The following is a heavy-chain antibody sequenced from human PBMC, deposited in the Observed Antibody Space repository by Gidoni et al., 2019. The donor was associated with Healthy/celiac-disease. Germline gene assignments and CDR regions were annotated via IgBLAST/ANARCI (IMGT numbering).Heavy chain of an antibody. CDR3: ARRATVVTPTKKYWYFDL. D-gene: IGHD4-17*01. J-gene: IGHJ2*01. V-gene: IGHV4-34*01. CDR2: INHSGST. Sequence: QVQLQQWGAGLLKPSETLSLTCAVYGGSSSGYYWSWIRQPPGKGLEWIGEINHSGSTNYNPSLKSRVTISVDTSKNQFSLKLSSVTAADTAVYYCARRATVVTPTKKYWYFDLWGRGTLVTVSS. CDR1: GGSSSGYY.